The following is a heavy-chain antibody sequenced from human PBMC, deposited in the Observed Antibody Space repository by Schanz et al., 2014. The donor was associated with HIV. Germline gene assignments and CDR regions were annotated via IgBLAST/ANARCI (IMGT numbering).Heavy chain of an antibody. CDR2: ISSSSSYI. D-gene: IGHD3-22*01. CDR3: VRVRSPRVKIVVVMDYYYYAMDV. J-gene: IGHJ6*02. V-gene: IGHV3-21*01. CDR1: GFTFSSTG. Sequence: EVQLVESGGGVVQPGRSLRLSCSASGFTFSSTGMHWVRQAPGKGLEWVLSISSSSSYIYYADSMKGRFTISRDNAKNSLYLQMNSLRAEDTAVYYCVRVRSPRVKIVVVMDYYYYAMDVWGQGTTVTVSS.